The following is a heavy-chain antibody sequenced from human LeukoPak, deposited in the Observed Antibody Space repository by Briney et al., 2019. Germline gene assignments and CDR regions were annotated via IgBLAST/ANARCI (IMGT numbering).Heavy chain of an antibody. CDR1: GFTFDDYA. CDR3: AKGKGSGWYRGNDY. J-gene: IGHJ4*02. Sequence: GGSLRLSCAASGFTFDDYAMHWVRHAPGKGLEWVSGISWNSGSIAYADSVKGRFTISRDNAKNSPYLQMNSLRAEDTALYYCAKGKGSGWYRGNDYWGQGTLVTVSS. D-gene: IGHD6-19*01. CDR2: ISWNSGSI. V-gene: IGHV3-9*01.